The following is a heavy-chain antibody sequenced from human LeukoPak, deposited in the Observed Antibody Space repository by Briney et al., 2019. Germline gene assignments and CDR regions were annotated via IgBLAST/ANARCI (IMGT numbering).Heavy chain of an antibody. D-gene: IGHD6-19*01. CDR1: GFTFSSYS. CDR2: ISSSSTTI. J-gene: IGHJ5*02. V-gene: IGHV3-48*04. Sequence: GGSLRLSCAGSGFTFSSYSMNWVRQAPGKGLEWVSYISSSSTTIYYADSVKGRFTISRDNAKNSLYLQMNSLRAEDTAVYYCARDGKRAVAGNYNWFDPWGQGTLVTVSS. CDR3: ARDGKRAVAGNYNWFDP.